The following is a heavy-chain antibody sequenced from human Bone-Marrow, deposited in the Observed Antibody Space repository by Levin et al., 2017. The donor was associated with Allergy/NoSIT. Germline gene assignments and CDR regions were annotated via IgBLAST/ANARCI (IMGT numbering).Heavy chain of an antibody. J-gene: IGHJ4*02. CDR1: GFTFSDYY. Sequence: GGSLRLSCAASGFTFSDYYMSWIRQAPGKGLELVSYISSSSTTIYYADSVKGRFTISRDNAKNSLYLQMNSLRAADTAVYYCGARDDADASRDYYSLPSYAYWGQGTLVTVSS. CDR2: ISSSSTTI. CDR3: GARDDADASRDYYSLPSYAY. D-gene: IGHD3-22*01. V-gene: IGHV3-11*01.